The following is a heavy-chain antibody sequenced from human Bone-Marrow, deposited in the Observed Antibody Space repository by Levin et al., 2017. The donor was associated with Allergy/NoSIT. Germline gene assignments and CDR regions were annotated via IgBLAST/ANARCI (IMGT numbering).Heavy chain of an antibody. CDR3: AKALDRYYYDSSGYYYNYYYGMDG. J-gene: IGHJ6*02. CDR2: ISGSGGST. Sequence: GESLKISCAASGFTFSSYAMSWVRQAPGKGLEWVSAISGSGGSTYYADSVKGRFTISRDNSKNTLYLQMNSLRAEDTAVYYCAKALDRYYYDSSGYYYNYYYGMDGRGPGTPVTVSS. CDR1: GFTFSSYA. D-gene: IGHD3-22*01. V-gene: IGHV3-23*01.